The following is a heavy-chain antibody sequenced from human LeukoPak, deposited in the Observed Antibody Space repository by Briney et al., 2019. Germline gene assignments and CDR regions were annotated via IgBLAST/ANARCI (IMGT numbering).Heavy chain of an antibody. CDR2: INYSGST. CDR1: GGSFSGYY. CDR3: ARGSKMLGYNWFDP. D-gene: IGHD1-26*01. J-gene: IGHJ5*02. V-gene: IGHV4-34*01. Sequence: SETLSLTCAVYGGSFSGYYWNWIRQPPGKGLEWIGEINYSGSTNYIPSLKSRVTISVDTSKNQFPLKLSSVTAADTAVYYCARGSKMLGYNWFDPWGQGTLVTVSS.